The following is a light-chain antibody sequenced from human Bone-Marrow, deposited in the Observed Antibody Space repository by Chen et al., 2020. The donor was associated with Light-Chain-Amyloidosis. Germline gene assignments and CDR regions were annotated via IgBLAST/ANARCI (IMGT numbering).Light chain of an antibody. Sequence: SYVLTQPSSVSVAPGQTATIACGGNNIGSTSVHWYQQTPGQAPLLVVYDDSARPSGIPERLSGSNSGNTAILTISRVEAGDEADYYCQVWDRSSDRPVFGGGTKLTVL. CDR2: DDS. J-gene: IGLJ3*02. CDR3: QVWDRSSDRPV. CDR1: NIGSTS. V-gene: IGLV3-21*02.